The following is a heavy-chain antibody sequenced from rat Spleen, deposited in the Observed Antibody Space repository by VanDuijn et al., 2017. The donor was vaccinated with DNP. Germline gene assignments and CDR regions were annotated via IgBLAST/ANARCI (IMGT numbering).Heavy chain of an antibody. CDR1: GYSITRNYR. CDR2: INSADST. D-gene: IGHD3-1*01. Sequence: EVQLQESGPGLVESSQSLSLTCSVTGYSITRNYRWNWIRKFPGNKLEWMGYINSADSTYYNPSLKRRISITSDTSKNQFHLQVNSVTLAYTAAFYCASVPNLYYYFALWGQGVIFTVSS. V-gene: IGHV3-3*01. CDR3: ASVPNLYYYFAL. J-gene: IGHJ2*01.